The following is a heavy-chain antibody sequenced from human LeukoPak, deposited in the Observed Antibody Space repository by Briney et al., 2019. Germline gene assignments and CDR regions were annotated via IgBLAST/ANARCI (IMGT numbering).Heavy chain of an antibody. V-gene: IGHV3-33*01. J-gene: IGHJ6*04. CDR3: TVRDEYCSGGSCYRDYYYYGMDV. Sequence: GGSLRLSCAASGFTFSSYGMHWVRQAPGKGLEWVAVVWYDGSNKYYADSVKGRFTISRDNSKNTLYLQMNSLRAEDTAVYYCTVRDEYCSGGSCYRDYYYYGMDVWGKGTTVTVSS. D-gene: IGHD2-15*01. CDR2: VWYDGSNK. CDR1: GFTFSSYG.